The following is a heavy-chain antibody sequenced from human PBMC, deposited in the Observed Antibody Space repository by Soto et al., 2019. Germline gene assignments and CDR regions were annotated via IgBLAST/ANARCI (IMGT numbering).Heavy chain of an antibody. Sequence: GGALRLSFAASGFTFSTYGMHWVRQALGKGLEWVALMSYDGNNIYYIDSVKGRFTISRDNSKNTLFLQMNSLRAEDTVVYYCAKDGKWDGYNFLSGPDQWGQGT. CDR2: MSYDGNNI. V-gene: IGHV3-30*18. CDR1: GFTFSTYG. CDR3: AKDGKWDGYNFLSGPDQ. J-gene: IGHJ5*02. D-gene: IGHD5-12*01.